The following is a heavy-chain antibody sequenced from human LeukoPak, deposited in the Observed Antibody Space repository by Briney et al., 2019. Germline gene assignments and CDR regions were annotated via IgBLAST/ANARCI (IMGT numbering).Heavy chain of an antibody. CDR1: GYTFTSYG. V-gene: IGHV1-18*01. Sequence: GASVKVSCKASGYTFTSYGISWVRQATGQGLEWMGWISAYNGNTNYAQKLQGRVTMTTDTSTSTAYMELRSLRSDDTAVYYCARCPDDFWSGYHYGMDVSGQGTTVTVSS. CDR3: ARCPDDFWSGYHYGMDV. J-gene: IGHJ6*02. CDR2: ISAYNGNT. D-gene: IGHD3-3*01.